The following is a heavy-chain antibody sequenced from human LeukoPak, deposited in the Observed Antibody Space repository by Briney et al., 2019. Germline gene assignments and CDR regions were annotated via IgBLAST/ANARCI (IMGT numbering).Heavy chain of an antibody. Sequence: GGSLRLSCAASRLTFSHYWMSWVRQAPGKGLEWVAAINQDGDRTEYVDSVKGLFSISRDSATNSWVLQMSSLRVDETALYYCATLVFSGGWCQGYWGRGKVVTVSS. V-gene: IGHV3-7*01. J-gene: IGHJ4*02. CDR1: RLTFSHYW. CDR2: INQDGDRT. CDR3: ATLVFSGGWCQGY. D-gene: IGHD6-19*01.